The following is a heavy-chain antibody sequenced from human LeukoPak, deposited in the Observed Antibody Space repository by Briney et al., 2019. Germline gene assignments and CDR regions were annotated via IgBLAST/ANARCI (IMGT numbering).Heavy chain of an antibody. CDR2: IIPILGIA. V-gene: IGHV1-69*04. D-gene: IGHD2-15*01. CDR1: GGTFSSYA. CDR3: ARAYCSGGSCDNTYNWFDP. J-gene: IGHJ5*02. Sequence: VASVKVSCKASGGTFSSYAISWVRQAPGQVLEWMGRIIPILGIANYAQKFQGRVTITADKSTSTAYMELSSLRSEDTAVYYCARAYCSGGSCDNTYNWFDPWGQGTLVTVSS.